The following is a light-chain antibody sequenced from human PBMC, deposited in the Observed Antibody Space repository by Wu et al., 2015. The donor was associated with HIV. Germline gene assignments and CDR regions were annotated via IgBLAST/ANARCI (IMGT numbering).Light chain of an antibody. CDR1: QSVTSSF. J-gene: IGKJ1*01. CDR3: QKYNTAPWT. Sequence: DIVLTQSPDTLSLSPGERASLSCRASQSVTSSFLAWYQQKPGQAPRLLIYGASSRATGIPDRFSGSGSGTDFTLTISSLQPEDVATYYCQKYNTAPWTFGQGTKVEMK. CDR2: GAS. V-gene: IGKV3-20*01.